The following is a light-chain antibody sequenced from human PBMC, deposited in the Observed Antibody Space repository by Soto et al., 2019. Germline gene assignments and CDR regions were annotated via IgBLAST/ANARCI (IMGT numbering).Light chain of an antibody. Sequence: QSVLTQPASVSGSTGQSITISCTGTSSDVGGYNHVSWYQQHPGKAPKLIIYEVRNRPSGVSNRLSGSKSGNTASLTISGLQADDEADYYCCSYTSSSIRVFGGGTKVTVL. CDR3: CSYTSSSIRV. J-gene: IGLJ3*02. CDR1: SSDVGGYNH. V-gene: IGLV2-14*01. CDR2: EVR.